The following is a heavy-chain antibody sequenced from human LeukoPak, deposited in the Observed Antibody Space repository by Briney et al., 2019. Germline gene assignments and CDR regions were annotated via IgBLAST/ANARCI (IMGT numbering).Heavy chain of an antibody. CDR2: ISGSGGST. CDR1: GFTFSSYA. V-gene: IGHV3-23*01. Sequence: GGSLRLSCAASGFTFSSYAMSWVRQAPGKGLEWVSAISGSGGSTYYADSVKGRFTISRDNSKNTLYLQMNSLRAEDTAVYYCAKDQDQWLVLYYFDYWGQGTLVTVSS. CDR3: AKDQDQWLVLYYFDY. D-gene: IGHD6-19*01. J-gene: IGHJ4*02.